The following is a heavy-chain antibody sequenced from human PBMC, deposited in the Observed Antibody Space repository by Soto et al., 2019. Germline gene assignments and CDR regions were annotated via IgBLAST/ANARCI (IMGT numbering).Heavy chain of an antibody. D-gene: IGHD2-2*01. J-gene: IGHJ5*02. CDR2: IYHSGST. V-gene: IGHV4-30-2*01. CDR3: ARRGLGYCSSTSCPNWFDP. Sequence: QLQLQESGSGLVKPSQTLSLTCAVSGGSISSGGYSWSWIRQPPGKGLEWIGYIYHSGSTYYNPSLKSRVTISVDRSKNQFSLKLSSVTAADTAVYYCARRGLGYCSSTSCPNWFDPWGQGTLVTVSS. CDR1: GGSISSGGYS.